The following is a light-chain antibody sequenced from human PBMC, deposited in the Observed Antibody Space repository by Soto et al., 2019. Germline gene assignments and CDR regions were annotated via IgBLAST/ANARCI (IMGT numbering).Light chain of an antibody. J-gene: IGKJ5*01. V-gene: IGKV3-11*01. Sequence: EVVLTQSPVTLSLYPGERATLSCRASQSFRGLLAWYQQKPGQAPRLLIYDASTRAPGIPARFSGRGSGADFTLTISSLEPEDFAVYYCQQRSDSITFGQGTRLEIK. CDR3: QQRSDSIT. CDR2: DAS. CDR1: QSFRGL.